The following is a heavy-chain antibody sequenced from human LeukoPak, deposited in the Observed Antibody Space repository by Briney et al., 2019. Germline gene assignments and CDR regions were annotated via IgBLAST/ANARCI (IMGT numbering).Heavy chain of an antibody. Sequence: GGSLRLSCAVSGFTFSSYAMSWVRQAPGKGLESVSGISGSGGRTDYADSVKGRFTISRDNSKNTLYLQMNSLRAEDTALYYCAKDDLAGTTSDAFDIWGQGTMVTVSS. CDR2: ISGSGGRT. J-gene: IGHJ3*02. D-gene: IGHD1-7*01. V-gene: IGHV3-23*01. CDR3: AKDDLAGTTSDAFDI. CDR1: GFTFSSYA.